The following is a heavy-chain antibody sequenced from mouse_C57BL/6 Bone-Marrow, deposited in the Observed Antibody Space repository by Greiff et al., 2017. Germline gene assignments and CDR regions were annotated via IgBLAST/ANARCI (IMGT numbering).Heavy chain of an antibody. D-gene: IGHD1-1*01. CDR1: GYAFSSYW. CDR3: AAITAVVEGGYFDV. Sequence: QVQLQQSRAELVKPGASVKISCKASGYAFSSYWMNWVKQRPGKGLEWIGQIYPGDGDTNYNGKFKGKATLTADKSSSTAYMQLSSLTSEDSAVYFCAAITAVVEGGYFDVWGTGTTVTVSS. CDR2: IYPGDGDT. V-gene: IGHV1-80*01. J-gene: IGHJ1*03.